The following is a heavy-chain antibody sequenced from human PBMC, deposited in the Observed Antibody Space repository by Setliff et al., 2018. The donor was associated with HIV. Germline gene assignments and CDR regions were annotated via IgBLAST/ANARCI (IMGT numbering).Heavy chain of an antibody. CDR2: IYPVDSET. Sequence: GESLKISCQGSGYNFVDYSIAWVRQVPGKGLEWMGIIYPVDSETRYSPSFQGQVTISADKSINTAYLQWITLKASDSAMYYCARPRGNDYAGSGFDNWGQGTLVTVSS. V-gene: IGHV5-51*01. J-gene: IGHJ4*02. CDR1: GYNFVDYS. D-gene: IGHD2-2*01. CDR3: ARPRGNDYAGSGFDN.